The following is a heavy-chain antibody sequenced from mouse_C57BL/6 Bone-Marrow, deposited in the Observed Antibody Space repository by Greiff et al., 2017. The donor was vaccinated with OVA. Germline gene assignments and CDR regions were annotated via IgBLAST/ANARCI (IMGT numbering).Heavy chain of an antibody. CDR2: IHPNSGST. CDR1: GYTFTSYW. V-gene: IGHV1-64*01. CDR3: ARWDYYGSSYSLAY. J-gene: IGHJ3*01. D-gene: IGHD1-1*01. Sequence: QVQLQQPGAELVKPGASVKLSCKASGYTFTSYWMHWVKQRPGQGLEWIGMIHPNSGSTNYNEKFKSKATLTVDKSSSTAYMQLSSLTSEDSAVYYCARWDYYGSSYSLAYWGQGTLVTVSA.